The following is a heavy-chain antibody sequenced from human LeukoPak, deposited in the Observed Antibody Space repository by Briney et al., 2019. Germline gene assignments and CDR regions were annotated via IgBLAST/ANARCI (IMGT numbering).Heavy chain of an antibody. CDR2: IKQDGSEK. Sequence: PGGSLRLSCAASGFTFSSYLMSWVRQAPGKGLEWVANIKQDGSEKYYVDSVKGRFTISRDNAKNSLYLQMNSLRAEDTAVYYCARRGLRYYYDSSGYYSLDYWGQGTLVTVSS. CDR3: ARRGLRYYYDSSGYYSLDY. CDR1: GFTFSSYL. J-gene: IGHJ4*02. V-gene: IGHV3-7*01. D-gene: IGHD3-22*01.